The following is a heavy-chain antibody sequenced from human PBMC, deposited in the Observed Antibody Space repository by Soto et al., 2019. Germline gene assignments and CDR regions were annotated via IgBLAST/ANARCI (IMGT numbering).Heavy chain of an antibody. V-gene: IGHV3-21*01. CDR1: GFTFSSYS. J-gene: IGHJ3*02. D-gene: IGHD4-17*01. CDR2: ISSSSSYI. CDR3: AREGEANDYGDDFDI. Sequence: GGSLRLSCAASGFTFSSYSMNWVRQAPGKGLEWVSSISSSSSYIYYADSVKGRFTISRDNAKNSLYLQMNSLRAEDTAVYYCAREGEANDYGDDFDIWRQGTMVTVSS.